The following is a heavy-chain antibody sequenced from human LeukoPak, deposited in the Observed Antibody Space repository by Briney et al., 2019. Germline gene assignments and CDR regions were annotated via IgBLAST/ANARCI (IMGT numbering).Heavy chain of an antibody. CDR2: INPSGGST. V-gene: IGHV1-46*01. Sequence: ASVKVSCKASGYTFTSYYMHWVRQAPGQGLEWMGIINPSGGSTSYAQKFQGRVTMTRDMSTSTVYMELSSLRSEDTAVYYCARGSSYYYDSSGYYLFAYGAQGTLVTVS. CDR1: GYTFTSYY. CDR3: ARGSSYYYDSSGYYLFAY. D-gene: IGHD3-22*01. J-gene: IGHJ4*02.